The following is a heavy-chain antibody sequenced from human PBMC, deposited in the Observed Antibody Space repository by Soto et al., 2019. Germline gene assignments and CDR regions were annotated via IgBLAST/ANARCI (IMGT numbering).Heavy chain of an antibody. CDR1: GFTFSSYA. V-gene: IGHV3-30-3*01. J-gene: IGHJ6*02. D-gene: IGHD2-15*01. Sequence: PGGSLRLSCAASGFTFSSYAMHWVRQAPGKGLEWVAVISYDGSNKYYADSVKGRFTISRDNSKNTLYLQMNSLRAEDTAVYYCARDRYCSGGSCDGIEKDVWGQGTTVTVSS. CDR2: ISYDGSNK. CDR3: ARDRYCSGGSCDGIEKDV.